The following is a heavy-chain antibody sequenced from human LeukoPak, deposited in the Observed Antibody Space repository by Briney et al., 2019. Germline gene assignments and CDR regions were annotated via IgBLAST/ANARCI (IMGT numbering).Heavy chain of an antibody. CDR1: GFTVSSNY. Sequence: PGGSLRLSCAASGFTVSSNYMSWVRQAPGKGLEWVSVIYSGGSTYYADSVKGRFTISRHNSKNMLYLQMNSLRAEDTAVYYCARGTYYYDSSGYYVSSYFDYWGQGTLVTVSS. V-gene: IGHV3-53*04. D-gene: IGHD3-22*01. CDR3: ARGTYYYDSSGYYVSSYFDY. CDR2: IYSGGST. J-gene: IGHJ4*02.